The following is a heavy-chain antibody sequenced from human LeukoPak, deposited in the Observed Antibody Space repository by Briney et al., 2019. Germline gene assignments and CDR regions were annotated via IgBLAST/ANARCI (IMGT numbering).Heavy chain of an antibody. CDR1: GFTFSSYA. V-gene: IGHV3-30*04. CDR3: ARDSAPFAVDVGPTDY. J-gene: IGHJ4*02. Sequence: GGSLRLSCVASGFTFSSYAMHWVRQAPGKGLEWVAVISYDGSNKYYADSVKGRFTISRDNSKNTLYLQMNSLRAEDTAVYYCARDSAPFAVDVGPTDYWGQGTLVTVSS. CDR2: ISYDGSNK. D-gene: IGHD1-26*01.